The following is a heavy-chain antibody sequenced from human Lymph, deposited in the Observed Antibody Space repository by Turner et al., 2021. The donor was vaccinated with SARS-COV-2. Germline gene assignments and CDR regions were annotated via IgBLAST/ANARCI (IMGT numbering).Heavy chain of an antibody. CDR1: GFTFSSSA. Sequence: EVQLLESGGGLQLPGGSLGLSCAASGFTFSSSAMSWVRQAPGEGLGWGSAISGSGGSTGYADSVKGRFTISRDNSKNTLYMQMNRLRAEDTAVYYCAKGRWVYSSSCLNYWGQGTLVTVSS. CDR3: AKGRWVYSSSCLNY. J-gene: IGHJ4*02. V-gene: IGHV3-23*01. CDR2: ISGSGGST. D-gene: IGHD6-13*01.